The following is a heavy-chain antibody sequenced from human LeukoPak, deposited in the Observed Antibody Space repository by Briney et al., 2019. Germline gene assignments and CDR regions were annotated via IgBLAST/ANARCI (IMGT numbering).Heavy chain of an antibody. CDR3: ARDDYYDSSGYFDY. Sequence: GGSLRLSCAASGFTFSSYAMSWVRQAPGKGLEWVSAISGSGGSTYYADSVKGRFTISRDNSKNTLYLQMNSLRAEDTAVYYCARDDYYDSSGYFDYWGQGTLVTVSS. J-gene: IGHJ4*02. CDR2: ISGSGGST. CDR1: GFTFSSYA. V-gene: IGHV3-23*01. D-gene: IGHD3-22*01.